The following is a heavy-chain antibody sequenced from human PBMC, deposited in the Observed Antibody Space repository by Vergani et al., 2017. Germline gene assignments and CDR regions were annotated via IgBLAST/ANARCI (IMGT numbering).Heavy chain of an antibody. Sequence: EVQLVESGGGLVKPGGSLRLSCAASGFTFSSYSMNWVRQAPGKGLEWVSSISSSSSYIYYADSVKGRFTISRDNAKNSLYLQMNSLRAEDTAVYYCAKDPDSGYVQYYFDYWGQGTLVTVSS. V-gene: IGHV3-21*01. CDR1: GFTFSSYS. J-gene: IGHJ4*02. D-gene: IGHD5-12*01. CDR3: AKDPDSGYVQYYFDY. CDR2: ISSSSSYI.